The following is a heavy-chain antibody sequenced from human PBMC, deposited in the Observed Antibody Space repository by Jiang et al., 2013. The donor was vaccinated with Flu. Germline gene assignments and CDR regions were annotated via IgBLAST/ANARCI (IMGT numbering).Heavy chain of an antibody. J-gene: IGHJ4*02. D-gene: IGHD3-10*01. V-gene: IGHV4-59*01. Sequence: GSGLVKPSETLSLTCAVSGGSISSYYWSWIRQPPGKGLEWIGCIYYSGSTNYNPSLKSRVTISVDTSKNQFSLKLSSVTAADTAVYFCARGYYGSGSYYNYPDYWGQGTLVTVSS. CDR3: ARGYYGSGSYYNYPDY. CDR1: GGSISSYY. CDR2: IYYSGST.